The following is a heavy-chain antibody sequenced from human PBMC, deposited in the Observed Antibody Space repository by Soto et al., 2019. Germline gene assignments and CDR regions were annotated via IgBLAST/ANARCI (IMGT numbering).Heavy chain of an antibody. J-gene: IGHJ3*02. CDR1: GGSFSGYY. V-gene: IGHV4-34*01. Sequence: QVQLQQWGAGLLKPSETLSLTCAVYGGSFSGYYWSWIRQPPGKGLAWIGEINHSGSTNYNPSLKSRVTISVDTSKNQFSLKLSSVTAADTAVYYCARGHASSSWYRAFDIWGQGTMVTVSS. CDR2: INHSGST. CDR3: ARGHASSSWYRAFDI. D-gene: IGHD6-13*01.